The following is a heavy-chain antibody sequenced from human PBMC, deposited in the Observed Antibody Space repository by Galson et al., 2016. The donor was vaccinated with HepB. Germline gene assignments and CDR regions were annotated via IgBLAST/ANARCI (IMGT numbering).Heavy chain of an antibody. V-gene: IGHV3-23*01. CDR1: GFTFSTYA. J-gene: IGHJ4*02. Sequence: SLRLSCAASGFTFSTYAMSWVRQAPGKGLEWLSGISGRGGGTYHADSVKGRFTISRDNSKNTLYLQVNSLRAEDTAIYYFAKDISTSSLVVVVTAADYWGQGTLVTVSS. CDR2: ISGRGGGT. D-gene: IGHD2-15*01. CDR3: AKDISTSSLVVVVTAADY.